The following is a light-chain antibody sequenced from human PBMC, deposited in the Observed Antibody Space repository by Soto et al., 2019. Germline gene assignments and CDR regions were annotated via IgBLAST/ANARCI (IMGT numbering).Light chain of an antibody. Sequence: SQSTRCASWVSASVGDRVTITCRASQGISSWLAWYQQKPGKAPKLLIYAASSLQSGVPSRFSGSGSGTDFTLTISSLQPEDFATYYCEQANSCPLTVGGGTKVDIK. V-gene: IGKV1-12*01. J-gene: IGKJ4*01. CDR3: EQANSCPLT. CDR2: AAS. CDR1: QGISSW.